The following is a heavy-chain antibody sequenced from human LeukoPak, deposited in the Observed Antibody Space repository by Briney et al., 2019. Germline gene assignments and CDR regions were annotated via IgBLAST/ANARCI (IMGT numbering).Heavy chain of an antibody. D-gene: IGHD6-6*01. CDR3: AREKGGDIAAHYYYYMDV. CDR2: IYTSGST. Sequence: PSETLSLTCTVSGGSISSVSYYWSWIRQPAGKGLEWIGRIYTSGSTNYNPSLKSRVTISVDTSKNQFSLTLSSVTAADTAVYYCAREKGGDIAAHYYYYMDVWGKGTTVTVSS. J-gene: IGHJ6*03. CDR1: GGSISSVSYY. V-gene: IGHV4-61*02.